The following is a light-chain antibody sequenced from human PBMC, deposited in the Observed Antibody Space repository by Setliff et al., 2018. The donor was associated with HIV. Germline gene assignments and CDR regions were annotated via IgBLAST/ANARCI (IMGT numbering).Light chain of an antibody. Sequence: QSVLSQPPSASGTPGQRVTISCSGSSSNIGVNVVNWYQHLPGTSPKLLIYNNYQRPSGDPDRFSGSKSGSSASLAISGLQSEDEADYYCAVWDNGLKGYVFGTGTKVTVL. CDR3: AVWDNGLKGYV. V-gene: IGLV1-44*01. CDR2: NNY. J-gene: IGLJ1*01. CDR1: SSNIGVNV.